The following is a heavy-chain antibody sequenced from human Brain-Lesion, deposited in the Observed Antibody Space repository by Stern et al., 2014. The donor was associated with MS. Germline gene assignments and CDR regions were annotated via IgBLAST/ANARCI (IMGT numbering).Heavy chain of an antibody. CDR3: ARTGDDFGDYSLSY. V-gene: IGHV4-39*01. J-gene: IGHJ4*02. D-gene: IGHD4-17*01. CDR1: GGSINTNNYY. CDR2: IFSSGSP. Sequence: QLQLQESGPGLVKPSETLSLTCTVSGGSINTNNYYWGWIRQPPGKGLEWIGNIFSSGSPFYSPSLKSRVPMSVDTPKNQFSLKLSSVTAADTAVYYCARTGDDFGDYSLSYWGQGTLVTVSS.